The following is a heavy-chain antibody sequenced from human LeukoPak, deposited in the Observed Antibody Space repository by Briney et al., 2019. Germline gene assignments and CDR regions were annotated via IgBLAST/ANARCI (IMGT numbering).Heavy chain of an antibody. CDR1: SGSISTYY. Sequence: SETLSLTCTVSSGSISTYYWNWIRQPPGKGLEWIGYIYYSGSTNYNPSLKRRVTISVDTSKNQFSLKLSSVTAADTAVYYCASGAYSYYYMDVWGKGTTVTISS. CDR2: IYYSGST. D-gene: IGHD1-26*01. V-gene: IGHV4-59*01. J-gene: IGHJ6*03. CDR3: ASGAYSYYYMDV.